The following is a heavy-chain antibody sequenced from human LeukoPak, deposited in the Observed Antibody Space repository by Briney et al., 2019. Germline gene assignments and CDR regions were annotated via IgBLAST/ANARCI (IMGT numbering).Heavy chain of an antibody. J-gene: IGHJ4*02. Sequence: SETLSLTCSVSGSSMNLYSWNWIRQSPGKGLEWIAYMYYSGTTNYNPSLENRVTISVDTSKNQFSLKLNSVTAADTAVYYCASSGSGSKFDYWGQGTLVTVSS. V-gene: IGHV4-59*01. D-gene: IGHD3-10*01. CDR2: MYYSGTT. CDR3: ASSGSGSKFDY. CDR1: GSSMNLYS.